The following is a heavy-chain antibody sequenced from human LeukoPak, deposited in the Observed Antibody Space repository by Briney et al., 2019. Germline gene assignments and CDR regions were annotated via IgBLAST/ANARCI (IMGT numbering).Heavy chain of an antibody. V-gene: IGHV1-2*02. CDR3: AKSSTPFSTRRTMDV. J-gene: IGHJ6*02. CDR2: INPNSGGT. CDR1: GYTFTGYY. Sequence: ASVKVSCKASGYTFTGYYMHWVRQAPGQGLEWMGWINPNSGGTNYAQKFQGRVTMTRDTSISTAYMELSRLRSDDTAVYYCAKSSTPFSTRRTMDVWGQGTTVTVSS. D-gene: IGHD2-2*01.